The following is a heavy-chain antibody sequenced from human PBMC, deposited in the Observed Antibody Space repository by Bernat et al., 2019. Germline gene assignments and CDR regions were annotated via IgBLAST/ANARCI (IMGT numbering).Heavy chain of an antibody. V-gene: IGHV3-33*08. CDR3: ARLGSRWSFDY. Sequence: QVQLVESGGGLVKPGGSLRLSCAASGFTFSDYYMSWIRQAPGKGLEWVAIIWYDGSNKYYVDSVKGRFTISRDSSKNTVYLQMNSLRAEDTAVYYCARLGSRWSFDYWGQGTLVTVSS. D-gene: IGHD6-13*01. CDR1: GFTFSDYY. J-gene: IGHJ4*02. CDR2: IWYDGSNK.